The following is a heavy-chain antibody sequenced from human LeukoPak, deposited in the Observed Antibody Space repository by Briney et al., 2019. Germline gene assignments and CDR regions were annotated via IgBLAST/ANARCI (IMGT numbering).Heavy chain of an antibody. CDR2: INPSGGST. Sequence: ASVKVSCKASGYTFTSYYMHWVRQAPGQGLEWMGIINPSGGSTSYAQKFQGRVTMTRDTSTSTVYMELSSLRPEDTAVYYCARGIRGITMIVVALDYWGQGTLATVSS. J-gene: IGHJ4*02. D-gene: IGHD3-22*01. CDR3: ARGIRGITMIVVALDY. CDR1: GYTFTSYY. V-gene: IGHV1-46*01.